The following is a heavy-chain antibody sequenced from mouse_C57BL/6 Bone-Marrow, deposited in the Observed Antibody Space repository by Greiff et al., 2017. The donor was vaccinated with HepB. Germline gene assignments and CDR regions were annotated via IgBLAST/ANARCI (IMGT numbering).Heavy chain of an antibody. J-gene: IGHJ1*03. CDR1: GFNIKDDY. Sequence: EVQLQQSGAELGRPGASVKLSCTASGFNIKDDYMHWVKQRPEQGLEWIGWIDPENGDTEYASKFQGKATITADTSSNTAYLQLSSLTSEDTAVYYCTPYYYGSSYRWYFDVWGTGTTVTVSS. CDR3: TPYYYGSSYRWYFDV. D-gene: IGHD1-1*01. V-gene: IGHV14-4*01. CDR2: IDPENGDT.